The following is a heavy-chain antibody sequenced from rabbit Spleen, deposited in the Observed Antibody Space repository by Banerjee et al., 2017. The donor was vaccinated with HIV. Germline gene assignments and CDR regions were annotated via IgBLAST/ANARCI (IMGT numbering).Heavy chain of an antibody. CDR3: ARGVADGSLSYDTVFDL. J-gene: IGHJ4*01. Sequence: QEQLEESGGDLVQPEGSLTLTCKVSGFTISRYHICWVRQAPGKGLEWVACIAAGSSDVTYYANWAKGRFTGSETSSTTVTLQMTSLTAADTATYFCARGVADGSLSYDTVFDLWGQGTLVTVS. D-gene: IGHD6-1*01. V-gene: IGHV1S45*01. CDR2: IAAGSSDVT. CDR1: GFTISRYH.